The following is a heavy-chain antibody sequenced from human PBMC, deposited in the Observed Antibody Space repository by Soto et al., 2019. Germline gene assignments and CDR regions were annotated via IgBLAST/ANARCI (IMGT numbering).Heavy chain of an antibody. Sequence: PGGSLRLSCAASGFTFSSYAMHWVRQAPGKGLEWVAAISYDGSNKYYADSVKGRFTISRDNSKNTLYLQMNSLRAEDTAVYYCARGGSGYPYYYGMDVWGQGTTVTVSS. V-gene: IGHV3-30-3*01. CDR2: ISYDGSNK. J-gene: IGHJ6*02. D-gene: IGHD5-18*01. CDR1: GFTFSSYA. CDR3: ARGGSGYPYYYGMDV.